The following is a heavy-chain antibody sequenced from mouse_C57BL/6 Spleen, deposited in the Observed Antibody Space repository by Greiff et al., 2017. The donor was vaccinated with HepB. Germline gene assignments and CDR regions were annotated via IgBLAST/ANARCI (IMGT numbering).Heavy chain of an antibody. CDR2: INPYNGGT. D-gene: IGHD3-2*02. Sequence: VQLKESGPVLVKPGASVKMSCKASGYTFTDYYMNWVKQSHGKSLEWIGVINPYNGGTSYNQKFKGKATLTVDKSSSTAYMELNSLTSEDSAVYYCARRGATAQATETWFAYWGQGTLVTVSA. CDR1: GYTFTDYY. J-gene: IGHJ3*01. CDR3: ARRGATAQATETWFAY. V-gene: IGHV1-19*01.